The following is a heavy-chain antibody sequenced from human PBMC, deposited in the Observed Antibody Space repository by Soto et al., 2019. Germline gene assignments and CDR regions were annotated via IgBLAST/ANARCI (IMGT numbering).Heavy chain of an antibody. V-gene: IGHV1-69*12. CDR1: GGTFRTSA. J-gene: IGHJ6*01. Sequence: QVQLVQSGAEVKKPGSSVKVSCKTSGGTFRTSAISWVRQAPGQGLEWMGGIMPVFPTPDYAQKFQGRVTITADESTGTAYMELRSLPSEGTAVYYCAKDKDRQQLGGNYYYIMDVWGQGTTVTVSS. D-gene: IGHD3-3*02. CDR2: IMPVFPTP. CDR3: AKDKDRQQLGGNYYYIMDV.